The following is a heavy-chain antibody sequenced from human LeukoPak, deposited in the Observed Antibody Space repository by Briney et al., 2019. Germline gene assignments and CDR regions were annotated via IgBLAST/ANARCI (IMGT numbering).Heavy chain of an antibody. CDR1: GFSFSTSA. Sequence: GGSLRLSCAASGFSFSTSAMNWVRRAPGKGLEWVSGISTGGVSTYYADSVKGRSTISRDDSKDSLHLHMNSLRADDTAIYYCARDAHDYSNYGWFDLWGQGTLVTVSS. J-gene: IGHJ5*02. CDR2: ISTGGVST. D-gene: IGHD4-11*01. V-gene: IGHV3-23*01. CDR3: ARDAHDYSNYGWFDL.